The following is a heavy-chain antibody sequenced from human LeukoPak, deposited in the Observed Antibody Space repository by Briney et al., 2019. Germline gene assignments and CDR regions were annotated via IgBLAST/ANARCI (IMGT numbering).Heavy chain of an antibody. Sequence: ETLSLTCTVSGASISSYYWSWIRQPPGKGLGWIGYIYYSGSTNYNPSLKSRVTISVDTSKNQFSLKLSSVTAADTAVYYCARGLWFGELGWFDPWGQGTLVTVSS. CDR2: IYYSGST. CDR1: GASISSYY. D-gene: IGHD3-10*01. V-gene: IGHV4-59*01. J-gene: IGHJ5*02. CDR3: ARGLWFGELGWFDP.